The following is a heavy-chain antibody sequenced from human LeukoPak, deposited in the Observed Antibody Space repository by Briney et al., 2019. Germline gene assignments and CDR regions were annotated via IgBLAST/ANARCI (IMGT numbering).Heavy chain of an antibody. CDR3: ARERIDCSSTSCYGKGSDY. D-gene: IGHD2-2*01. CDR2: INTDGSST. CDR1: GFTFSSHW. Sequence: PGGSLSSPGPASGFTFSSHWLYWVSQAPGKGLVWVSRINTDGSSTGYADSVKGRFTITRDNAKNTLHLQINSMRDEDTAVYYCARERIDCSSTSCYGKGSDYWGQG. V-gene: IGHV3-74*01. J-gene: IGHJ4*02.